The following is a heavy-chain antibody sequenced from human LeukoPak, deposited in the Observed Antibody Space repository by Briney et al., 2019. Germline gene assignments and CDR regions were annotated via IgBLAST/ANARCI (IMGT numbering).Heavy chain of an antibody. V-gene: IGHV1-69*05. J-gene: IGHJ5*02. CDR1: GGTFISYA. D-gene: IGHD4-17*01. CDR2: IIPIFGTA. Sequence: SVKVSCKASGGTFISYAISWVRQAPGQGLEWMGGIIPIFGTANYAQKLQGRVTMTTDTSTSTAYMELRSLRSDDTAVYYCARVSYGDYVVAWFDPWGQGTLVTVSS. CDR3: ARVSYGDYVVAWFDP.